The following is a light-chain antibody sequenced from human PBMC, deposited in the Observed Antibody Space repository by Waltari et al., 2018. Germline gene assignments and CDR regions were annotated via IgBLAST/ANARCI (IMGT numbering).Light chain of an antibody. V-gene: IGLV2-11*01. J-gene: IGLJ3*02. CDR1: SSDVGGYNY. CDR3: CSYAGSYTWV. CDR2: DVS. Sequence: QSALTQPRSVSGSPGQSVTISCTGTSSDVGGYNYVPWYPQHPGKAPKLLIFDVSKRPSGVPDRFSGSKSGNTASLTISGLQAEDEADYYCCSYAGSYTWVFGGGTKLTVL.